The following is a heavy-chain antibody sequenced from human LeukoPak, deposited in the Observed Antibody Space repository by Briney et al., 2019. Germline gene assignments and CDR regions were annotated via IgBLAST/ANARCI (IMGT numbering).Heavy chain of an antibody. Sequence: ASVKVSCKASGYTFVGYYLHWVRQAPGQGLEWMAWIDPYTGNTHYAQKFQGRITVTRDTSISTTYMELSWLTSDDTALYYCARELSVVRHPLYYYGSGSRGYYYYGMDVWGQGTTVTVSS. CDR2: IDPYTGNT. CDR3: ARELSVVRHPLYYYGSGSRGYYYYGMDV. D-gene: IGHD3-10*01. CDR1: GYTFVGYY. V-gene: IGHV1-2*02. J-gene: IGHJ6*02.